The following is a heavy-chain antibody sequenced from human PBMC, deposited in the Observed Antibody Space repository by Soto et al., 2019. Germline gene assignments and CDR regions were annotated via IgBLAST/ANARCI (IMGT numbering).Heavy chain of an antibody. CDR2: IRSKANSYAT. J-gene: IGHJ4*02. V-gene: IGHV3-73*01. CDR1: GFTFSGSA. Sequence: HPGGSLRLSCAASGFTFSGSAMHWVRQASGKGLEWVGRIRSKANSYATAYAASVKGRFTISRDDSKNTAYLQMNSLKTEDTAVYYCTTRVVGSSGWRDYWGQGTLVTVSS. CDR3: TTRVVGSSGWRDY. D-gene: IGHD6-19*01.